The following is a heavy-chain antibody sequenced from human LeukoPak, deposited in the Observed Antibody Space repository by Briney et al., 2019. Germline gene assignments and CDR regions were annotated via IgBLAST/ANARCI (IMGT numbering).Heavy chain of an antibody. CDR1: GFPFSSHA. D-gene: IGHD2-15*01. Sequence: VYPGGSLRLSCAASGFPFSSHAMSWVRQPPGKGLEWVAAISNGKTYYADSVRGRFAISRDDSTNTVYLHMNSLRDEDTALYHCAREAGYCAPVCVKTNWFDPWGQGTLVTVS. CDR3: AREAGYCAPVCVKTNWFDP. CDR2: ISNGKT. J-gene: IGHJ5*02. V-gene: IGHV3-23*01.